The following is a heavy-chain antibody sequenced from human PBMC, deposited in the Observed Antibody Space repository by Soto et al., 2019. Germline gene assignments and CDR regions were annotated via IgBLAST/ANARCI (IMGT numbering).Heavy chain of an antibody. J-gene: IGHJ6*02. D-gene: IGHD5-12*01. V-gene: IGHV4-34*01. CDR2: INHSGST. CDR1: GGSFSGYY. CDR3: ARQRYSGYDSHYYYGMDV. Sequence: PSETLSLTCAVYGGSFSGYYWSWIRQPPGKGLEWIGEINHSGSTNYNPSLKSRVTISVDTSKNQFSLKLSSVTAADTAVYYCARQRYSGYDSHYYYGMDVWGQGTTVTVSS.